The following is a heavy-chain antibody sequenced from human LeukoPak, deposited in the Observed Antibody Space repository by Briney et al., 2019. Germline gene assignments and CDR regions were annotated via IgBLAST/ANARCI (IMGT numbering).Heavy chain of an antibody. CDR2: INAGNGNT. Sequence: GASVKVSCTASGYTFTSYAMHWVRQAPGQRLEWMGWINAGNGNTKYSQKFQGRVTITSDTSASTAYMELSSLRSEDTAVYYCARDDYYYYGMDVWGKGTTVTVSS. J-gene: IGHJ6*04. CDR3: ARDDYYYYGMDV. V-gene: IGHV1-3*01. CDR1: GYTFTSYA.